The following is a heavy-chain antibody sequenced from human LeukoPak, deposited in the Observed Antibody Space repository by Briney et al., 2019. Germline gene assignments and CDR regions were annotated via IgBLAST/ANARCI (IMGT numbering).Heavy chain of an antibody. D-gene: IGHD2-21*02. CDR3: AKDIVVVTSCSNAFDI. J-gene: IGHJ3*02. Sequence: GGSLRLSCAASGFTFNNYAMSWVRQALGEGVEWVSRISGSGGSTYYADSVKGPLTISRDNSNTTLYLQMNSLRAEVTAVYYCAKDIVVVTSCSNAFDIWGQGTMVTVSS. V-gene: IGHV3-23*01. CDR2: ISGSGGST. CDR1: GFTFNNYA.